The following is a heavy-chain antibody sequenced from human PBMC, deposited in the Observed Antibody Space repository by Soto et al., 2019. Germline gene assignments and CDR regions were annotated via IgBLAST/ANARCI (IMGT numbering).Heavy chain of an antibody. CDR2: IRGSNGRI. CDR3: AKDFVDPYAFDI. D-gene: IGHD3-16*02. J-gene: IGHJ3*02. Sequence: VQLLESGGELVQPGGSLRLSCAASGFTFSTYAMSWVRQAPGKGLEWISNIRGSNGRIDYADSVKGRFTISRDNSKNTLYLEMNSLRAEDTAVYYCAKDFVDPYAFDILGQGAMVTVSS. V-gene: IGHV3-23*01. CDR1: GFTFSTYA.